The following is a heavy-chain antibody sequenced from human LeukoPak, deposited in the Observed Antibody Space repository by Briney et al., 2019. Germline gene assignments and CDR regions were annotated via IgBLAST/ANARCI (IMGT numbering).Heavy chain of an antibody. D-gene: IGHD3-16*02. V-gene: IGHV3-33*01. J-gene: IGHJ4*02. CDR2: IWYDGSNK. Sequence: GGSLRLSCAASGFTFSSYGMHWVRQAPGKGLEWVAVIWYDGSNKYYADSVKGRFTISRDNSKNTLYLQMNSLRAEDTAVYYCATSLLRLGELSTPDYWGQGTRDSLSS. CDR1: GFTFSSYG. CDR3: ATSLLRLGELSTPDY.